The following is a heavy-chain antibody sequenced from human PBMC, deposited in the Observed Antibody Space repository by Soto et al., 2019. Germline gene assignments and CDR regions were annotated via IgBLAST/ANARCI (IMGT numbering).Heavy chain of an antibody. CDR1: GGSISSSSYY. V-gene: IGHV4-39*01. Sequence: SETLSLTCTVSGGSISSSSYYWGWIRQPPGKGLEWIGSIYYSGSTYYNPSLKSRVTISVDTSKNQFSLKLSSVTAADTAVYYCARGSLETNTYYYYSMDVWGQGTTVTVSS. D-gene: IGHD3-16*01. CDR3: ARGSLETNTYYYYSMDV. CDR2: IYYSGST. J-gene: IGHJ6*02.